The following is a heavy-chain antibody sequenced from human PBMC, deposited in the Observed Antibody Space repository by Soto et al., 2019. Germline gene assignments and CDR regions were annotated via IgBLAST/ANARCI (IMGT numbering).Heavy chain of an antibody. V-gene: IGHV3-30*18. J-gene: IGHJ4*02. CDR1: GFTFSSYG. CDR3: VKERRGYSYVFDY. D-gene: IGHD5-18*01. CDR2: ISYDGSNK. Sequence: QVQLVESGGGVVQPGRSLRLSCAASGFTFSSYGMHWVRQAPGKGLEWVAVISYDGSNKYYADSVKGRFTISRDNSKNTLYLQMNSLRAEDTAVYYCVKERRGYSYVFDYWGQGTLVTVSS.